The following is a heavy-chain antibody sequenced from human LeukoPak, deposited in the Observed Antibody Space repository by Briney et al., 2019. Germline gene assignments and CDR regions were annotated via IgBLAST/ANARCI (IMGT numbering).Heavy chain of an antibody. CDR3: TIYDSSGTEGY. J-gene: IGHJ4*02. CDR2: IRSKEYGGTT. V-gene: IGHV3-49*04. D-gene: IGHD3-22*01. Sequence: GWSLRLSHTASGFILHDYAMSGVRQAPRRGRKWVGCIRSKEYGGTTDYAASVKGRFTISRDDSKSSAYLQMNSLKTEDIAVYYCTIYDSSGTEGYWGQGTLVTVSS. CDR1: GFILHDYA.